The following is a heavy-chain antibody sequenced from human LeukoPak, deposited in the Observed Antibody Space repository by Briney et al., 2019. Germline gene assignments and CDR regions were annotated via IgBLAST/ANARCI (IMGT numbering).Heavy chain of an antibody. Sequence: GASVKVSCKASGYTFTSYGISWVRQAPGQGLEWMGWISAYNGNTNYAQKLQGRVTMTTDTSTSTAYMELRSLRSDDTAVYYCARAGTFLRYFYWLPYDYWGQGTLVTVSS. CDR3: ARAGTFLRYFYWLPYDY. J-gene: IGHJ4*02. V-gene: IGHV1-18*04. D-gene: IGHD3-9*01. CDR2: ISAYNGNT. CDR1: GYTFTSYG.